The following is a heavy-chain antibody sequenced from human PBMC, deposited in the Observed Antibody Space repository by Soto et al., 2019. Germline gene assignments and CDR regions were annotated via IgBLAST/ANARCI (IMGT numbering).Heavy chain of an antibody. CDR1: GGSISSYY. CDR3: ARVSYYGSGSYYITGRGNYYYGMDV. D-gene: IGHD3-10*01. V-gene: IGHV4-59*01. CDR2: IYYSGST. Sequence: SETLSLTCTVSGGSISSYYWSWIRQPPGKGLEWIGYIYYSGSTNYNPSLKSRVTISVDTSKNQFSLKLSSVTAADTAVYYCARVSYYGSGSYYITGRGNYYYGMDVWGQGSTVPVSS. J-gene: IGHJ6*02.